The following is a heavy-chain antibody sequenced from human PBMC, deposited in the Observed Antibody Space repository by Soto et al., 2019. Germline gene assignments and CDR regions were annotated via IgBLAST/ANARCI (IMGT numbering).Heavy chain of an antibody. V-gene: IGHV1-69*13. CDR1: GGTFSSYA. D-gene: IGHD6-19*01. CDR3: ARDPRGAVAGTYPVSGYYYYYGMDV. Sequence: ASVKVSCKASGGTFSSYAISWVRQAPGQGLEWMGGIIPIFGTANYAQKFQGRVTITADESTSTAYMELSSLRSEDTAVYYCARDPRGAVAGTYPVSGYYYYYGMDVWGQGTTVTVSS. J-gene: IGHJ6*02. CDR2: IIPIFGTA.